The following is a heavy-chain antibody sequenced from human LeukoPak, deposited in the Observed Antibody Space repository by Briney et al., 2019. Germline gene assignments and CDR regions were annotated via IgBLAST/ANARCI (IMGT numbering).Heavy chain of an antibody. CDR3: AKDIIVGAFGVY. CDR1: GFTFDDYA. CDR2: ISWNSGSI. D-gene: IGHD1-26*01. J-gene: IGHJ4*02. V-gene: IGHV3-9*01. Sequence: PGGSLRLSCAASGFTFDDYAMHWVRQAPGKGLEWVSGISWNSGSIGYADSVKGRFTISRDNAKNSLYLQMNSLRAEDTALYYCAKDIIVGAFGVYWGQGTLVTVSS.